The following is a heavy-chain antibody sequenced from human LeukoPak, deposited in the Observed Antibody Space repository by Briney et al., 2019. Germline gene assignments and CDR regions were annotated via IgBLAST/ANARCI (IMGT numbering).Heavy chain of an antibody. Sequence: GGSLRLSCAASGFTVSREYMSWVRQAPGKGLEWVSIIYGGDTTYYAESVKGRFTISRDNSKNTLYLQMNRLRAEDTAVYYCARDKNEYYFDYWGQGTLVTVSS. CDR3: ARDKNEYYFDY. D-gene: IGHD1-1*01. V-gene: IGHV3-53*01. CDR1: GFTVSREY. CDR2: IYGGDTT. J-gene: IGHJ4*02.